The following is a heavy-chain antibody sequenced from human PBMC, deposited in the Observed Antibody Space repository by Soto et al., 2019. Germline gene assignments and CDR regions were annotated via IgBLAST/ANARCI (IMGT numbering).Heavy chain of an antibody. CDR1: GYSFPNYW. CDR3: SRRDGYKIDY. CDR2: IYPGDSDI. J-gene: IGHJ4*02. V-gene: IGHV5-51*01. Sequence: GASLKISCKVSGYSFPNYWIGWVRQMPGKGLEWMGIIYPGDSDIRYSPSFEGQVTISADKSISTAYLQWRSLKASDTAIYYCSRRDGYKIDYWGQGTPVTVSS. D-gene: IGHD5-12*01.